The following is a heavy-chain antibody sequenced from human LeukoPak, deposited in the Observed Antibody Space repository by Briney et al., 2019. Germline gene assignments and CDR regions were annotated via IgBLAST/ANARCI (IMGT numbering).Heavy chain of an antibody. CDR3: ATEGGLGLGENWFDP. CDR1: GFTFGNHG. J-gene: IGHJ5*02. V-gene: IGHV3-23*01. Sequence: GGSLRLSCAASGFTFGNHGMDWVRQAPGKGLEWVSGISPSGDITYYADSVKGRFTISRDNSKNTLYLEVISLTAEDTAVYYCATEGGLGLGENWFDPWGQGTLVTVSS. D-gene: IGHD3/OR15-3a*01. CDR2: ISPSGDIT.